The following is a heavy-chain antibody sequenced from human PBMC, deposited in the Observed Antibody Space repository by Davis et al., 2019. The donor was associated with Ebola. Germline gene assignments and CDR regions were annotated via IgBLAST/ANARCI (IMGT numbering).Heavy chain of an antibody. Sequence: GESLKISCSASGFTFSSYAMSWVRQAPGKGLEWVSAISGSGGSTYYADSVKGRFTISRDNSKNTLYLQMNSLRAEDTAVYYCAKPAGYVGGYWGQGTLVIVSS. CDR3: AKPAGYVGGY. CDR2: ISGSGGST. D-gene: IGHD5-12*01. J-gene: IGHJ4*02. CDR1: GFTFSSYA. V-gene: IGHV3-23*01.